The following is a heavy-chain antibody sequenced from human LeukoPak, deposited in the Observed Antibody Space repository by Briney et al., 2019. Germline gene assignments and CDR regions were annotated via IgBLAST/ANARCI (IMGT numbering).Heavy chain of an antibody. CDR3: ARGMVTYYFDY. Sequence: GGSLRLSCAASGFTFSSYAMSGVRQAPGKGLELVSGISGSGGSTYYADSVNGRFTISRDNSKNTLYLQMNSLRAEDTAVYYCARGMVTYYFDYWGQGTLVTVSS. CDR1: GFTFSSYA. D-gene: IGHD5-18*01. J-gene: IGHJ4*02. CDR2: ISGSGGST. V-gene: IGHV3-23*01.